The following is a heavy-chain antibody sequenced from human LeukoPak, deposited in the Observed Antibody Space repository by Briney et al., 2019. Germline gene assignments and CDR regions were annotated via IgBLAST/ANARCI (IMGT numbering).Heavy chain of an antibody. CDR1: GGSISSSSYY. CDR2: IYYSGST. D-gene: IGHD3-3*01. Sequence: SETLSLTCTVSGGSISSSSYYWGWLRQPPGKGLEWFGSIYYSGSTYYNPSLKSRVTISVDTSKNQFSLKLSSVTAADTAVYYCARGSVLRHFNYWGQGTLVTVSS. CDR3: ARGSVLRHFNY. J-gene: IGHJ4*02. V-gene: IGHV4-39*01.